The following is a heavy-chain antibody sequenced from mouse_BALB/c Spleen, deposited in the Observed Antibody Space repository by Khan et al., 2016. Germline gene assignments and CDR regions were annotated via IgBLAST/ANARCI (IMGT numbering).Heavy chain of an antibody. CDR1: GYTFTRFW. J-gene: IGHJ4*01. Sequence: QVQLQQSGAELAKPGASVKMSCKASGYTFTRFWMHWVKQRPGQGLEWIGYINPGSNYTDYNQNFKDKATLTADKSSSTAYMLLSSLTSEDSAVYFWARRGEGNYLYQAMDYWGQGNPGTVSS. CDR2: INPGSNYT. CDR3: ARRGEGNYLYQAMDY. D-gene: IGHD2-1*01. V-gene: IGHV1-7*01.